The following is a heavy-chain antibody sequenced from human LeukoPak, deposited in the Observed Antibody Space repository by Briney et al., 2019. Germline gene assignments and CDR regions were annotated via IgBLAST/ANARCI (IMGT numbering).Heavy chain of an antibody. CDR1: GLTFSTYI. D-gene: IGHD5-12*01. Sequence: GGSLRLSCAASGLTFSTYILHWVRQAPGKGLEYVSTISSNGRYTYYAGSVRGRFTISRDNSKNTLYLQMGSLRAEDMAVYYCARGVGNYGYDYFDYWGQGILVTASS. J-gene: IGHJ4*02. CDR2: ISSNGRYT. V-gene: IGHV3-64*02. CDR3: ARGVGNYGYDYFDY.